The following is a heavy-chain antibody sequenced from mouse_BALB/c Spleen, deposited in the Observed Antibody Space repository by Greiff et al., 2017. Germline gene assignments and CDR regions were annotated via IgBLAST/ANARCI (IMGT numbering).Heavy chain of an antibody. V-gene: IGHV2-9*02. J-gene: IGHJ4*01. CDR3: ARNSYYGNSAMDY. CDR2: IWAGGST. Sequence: QVQLKESGPGLVAPSQSLSITCTVSGFSLTSYGVHWVRQPPGKGLEWLGVIWAGGSTNYNSALMSRLSISKDNSKSQVFLKMNSLQANDTAIYYCARNSYYGNSAMDYWGQGTSVTVSS. CDR1: GFSLTSYG. D-gene: IGHD2-10*01.